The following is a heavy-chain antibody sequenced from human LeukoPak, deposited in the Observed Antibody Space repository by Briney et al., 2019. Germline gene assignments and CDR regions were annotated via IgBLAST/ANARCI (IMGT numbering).Heavy chain of an antibody. Sequence: GASVKVSCKASGYTFTGYYMHWVRQAPGQGLEWMGWINPNSGGTNYAQKFQGRVTMTRDTSISTAYMELSRPRSDDTAVYYCARLLVAAAGTDYWGQGTLVTVSS. V-gene: IGHV1-2*02. CDR2: INPNSGGT. CDR1: GYTFTGYY. J-gene: IGHJ4*02. D-gene: IGHD6-13*01. CDR3: ARLLVAAAGTDY.